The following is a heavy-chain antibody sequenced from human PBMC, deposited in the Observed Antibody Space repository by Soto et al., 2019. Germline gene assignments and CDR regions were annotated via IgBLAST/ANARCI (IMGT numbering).Heavy chain of an antibody. Sequence: SVKVSCKASGGTFSSYAISWVRQAPGQGLEGMGGIIPIFGTANYAQKFQGRVTITADESTSTAYMELSSLRSEDTAVYYCARLAEGMLGIAAAGTDAFDIWGQGTMVTVSS. CDR1: GGTFSSYA. J-gene: IGHJ3*02. CDR3: ARLAEGMLGIAAAGTDAFDI. D-gene: IGHD6-13*01. CDR2: IIPIFGTA. V-gene: IGHV1-69*13.